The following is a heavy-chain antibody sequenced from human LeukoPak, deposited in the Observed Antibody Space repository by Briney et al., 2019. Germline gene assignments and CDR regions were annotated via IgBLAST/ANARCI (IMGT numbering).Heavy chain of an antibody. CDR1: GGSISSGGYY. J-gene: IGHJ4*02. CDR3: AGFIAVAGNDY. Sequence: SETLSLTCTVSGGSISSGGYYWSWIRQHPGRGLEWIGYIYYSGSTYYNPSLKSRVTISVDTSKNQFSLKLSSVTAADTAVYYCAGFIAVAGNDYWGQGTLVTVSS. V-gene: IGHV4-31*03. CDR2: IYYSGST. D-gene: IGHD6-19*01.